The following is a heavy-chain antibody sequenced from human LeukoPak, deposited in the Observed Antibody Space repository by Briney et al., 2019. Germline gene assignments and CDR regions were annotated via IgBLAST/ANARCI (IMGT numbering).Heavy chain of an antibody. Sequence: PSETLSLTCTVSGGSITTYYWSWIRQPAGKGLEWIVRIYTSGTTNYNPSLKSRVTMSLDTSNHKLSLKLSSVTAADTAVYYCARLNHDNCFDFWGQGILVTVSS. J-gene: IGHJ4*02. CDR2: IYTSGTT. CDR3: ARLNHDNCFDF. CDR1: GGSITTYY. V-gene: IGHV4-4*07. D-gene: IGHD1-1*01.